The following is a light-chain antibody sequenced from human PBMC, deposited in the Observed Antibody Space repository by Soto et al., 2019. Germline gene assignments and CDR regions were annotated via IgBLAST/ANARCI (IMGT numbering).Light chain of an antibody. Sequence: EIVLTQSPATLSLSPGERATLSCRASQSVSSYLAWYQHKPGQAPRLLIYYASNRATGVPARFSGSGSETDFTLTISSLEPEDFAVYYCQQRYNWPPITFGQGTRLEIK. J-gene: IGKJ5*01. CDR2: YAS. CDR3: QQRYNWPPIT. CDR1: QSVSSY. V-gene: IGKV3-11*01.